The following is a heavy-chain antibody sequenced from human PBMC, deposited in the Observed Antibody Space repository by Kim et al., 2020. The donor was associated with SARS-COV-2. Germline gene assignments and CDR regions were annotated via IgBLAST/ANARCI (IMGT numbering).Heavy chain of an antibody. CDR2: IIPILGIA. V-gene: IGHV1-69*04. D-gene: IGHD3-9*01. CDR3: ARGPDGGAYDILIGYINWF. J-gene: IGHJ5*01. CDR1: GGTFSSYA. Sequence: SVKFSCKASGGTFSSYAISWVRQAPGQGLAWMGRIIPILGIAKYAQKFQGRVTITADKSTSTAYMELSSLRSEDTAVYYFARGPDGGAYDILIGYINWF.